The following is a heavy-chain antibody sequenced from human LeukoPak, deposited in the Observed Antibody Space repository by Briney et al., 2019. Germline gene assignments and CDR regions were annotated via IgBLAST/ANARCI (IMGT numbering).Heavy chain of an antibody. CDR1: GGSISSYY. D-gene: IGHD6-19*01. CDR3: ARERYSSGWYGDYFDY. Sequence: SETLSLTCTVSGGSISSYYWSWIRQPPGKGLEWIGYIYYSGSTNYNPSLKSRVTISVDTSKSQFSLKLSSVTAADTAVYYCARERYSSGWYGDYFDYWGQGTLVTVSS. V-gene: IGHV4-59*01. CDR2: IYYSGST. J-gene: IGHJ4*02.